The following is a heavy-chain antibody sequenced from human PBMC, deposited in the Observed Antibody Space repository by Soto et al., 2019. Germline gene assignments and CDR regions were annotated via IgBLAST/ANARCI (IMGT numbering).Heavy chain of an antibody. CDR1: GVSISSDY. CDR2: TYYSGST. J-gene: IGHJ4*02. D-gene: IGHD5-18*01. V-gene: IGHV4-59*08. Sequence: SETLFLTCTVSGVSISSDYWSWIRQPPGKGLEWIGSTYYSGSTNYNPSLKSRVTISVDTSKNQFSLKLTSVTAADTAVYYCARRGSYGSPYYFDYWGQGTLVNVSS. CDR3: ARRGSYGSPYYFDY.